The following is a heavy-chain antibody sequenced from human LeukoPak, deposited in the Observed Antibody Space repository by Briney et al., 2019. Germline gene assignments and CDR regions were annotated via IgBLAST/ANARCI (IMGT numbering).Heavy chain of an antibody. CDR1: GFTFSSYG. CDR2: ISGSGDNT. CDR3: AKRRYFDWLDAFDI. V-gene: IGHV3-23*01. J-gene: IGHJ3*02. Sequence: GRSLRLSCAASGFTFSSYGMHWVRQAPGKGLEWVSTISGSGDNTYYADSVKGRFTVSRDNSKNTLYLQMNSLRAEDTAVYYCAKRRYFDWLDAFDIWGQGTMVTVSS. D-gene: IGHD3-9*01.